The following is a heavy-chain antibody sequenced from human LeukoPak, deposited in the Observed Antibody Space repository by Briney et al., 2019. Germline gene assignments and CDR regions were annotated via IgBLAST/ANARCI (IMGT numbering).Heavy chain of an antibody. J-gene: IGHJ5*02. Sequence: SETLSLTCAVYGGSFSGYYWSWIRQPPGKGLEWIGEINHSGSTNYNPSLKSRVTISVDTSKNQFSLKLSSVTAADTAVYYCARPRGIAAAAWFDPWGQGTLVNVSS. V-gene: IGHV4-34*01. D-gene: IGHD6-13*01. CDR1: GGSFSGYY. CDR3: ARPRGIAAAAWFDP. CDR2: INHSGST.